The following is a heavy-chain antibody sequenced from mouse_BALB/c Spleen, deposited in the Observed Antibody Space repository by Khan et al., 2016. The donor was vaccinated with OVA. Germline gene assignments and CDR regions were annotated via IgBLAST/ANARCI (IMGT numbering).Heavy chain of an antibody. CDR3: ARVGYSGTMDY. CDR1: GYTFTNYG. D-gene: IGHD2-14*01. CDR2: INTYTGEP. V-gene: IGHV9-3-1*01. Sequence: LVESGPELKKPGETVKISCKASGYTFTNYGMNWVKQAPGKGLKWMGFINTYTGEPTYADDFKGRFAFSLETSASTAYLQINNLKNEDTSTYFCARVGYSGTMDYWGQVTSVTVSS. J-gene: IGHJ4*01.